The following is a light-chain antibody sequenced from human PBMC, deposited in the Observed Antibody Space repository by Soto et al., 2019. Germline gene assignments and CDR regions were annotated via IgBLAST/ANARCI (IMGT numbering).Light chain of an antibody. J-gene: IGKJ5*01. CDR2: GAF. Sequence: EIVLTQSPATLSLSPGERATLSCSASPSVTNYLAWYQQKPGQPPRLLIYGAFNRAAGIPARFSGSGSGTEFTLTISSLEPEDFAVYYCQQRSNWPPTFGQGTRLEIK. V-gene: IGKV3-11*01. CDR1: PSVTNY. CDR3: QQRSNWPPT.